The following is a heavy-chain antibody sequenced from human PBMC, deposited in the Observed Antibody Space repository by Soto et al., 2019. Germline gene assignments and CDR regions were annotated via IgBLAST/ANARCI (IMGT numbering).Heavy chain of an antibody. D-gene: IGHD4-17*01. J-gene: IGHJ4*02. CDR3: ASTMTMPWYFDF. CDR1: GYTFTSYY. V-gene: IGHV1-46*01. CDR2: IYPSGGGST. Sequence: QVQLVQSGAEVKKPGASVKISCKASGYTFTSYYIHWVRQAPGQGLEWMGMIYPSGGGSTTSAQKSHDRVTSTTDASTSTGYMHLSSLRSDDTAVYYCASTMTMPWYFDFWGQVTLVTVSA.